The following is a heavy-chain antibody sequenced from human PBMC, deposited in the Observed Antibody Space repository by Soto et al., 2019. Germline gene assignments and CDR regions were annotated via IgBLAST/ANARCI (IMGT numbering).Heavy chain of an antibody. CDR2: ISYDGSNK. D-gene: IGHD3-3*01. Sequence: QVQLVESGGGVVQPGRSLRLSCAASGFTFSSCAMHWVRQAPGKGLEWVALISYDGSNKYYADSVKGRFTISRDNSKNTLYLQMNSLRGEETAVYYCARDKRDLRFLEWSYYFDYWGQGTLVTVSS. V-gene: IGHV3-30-3*01. CDR1: GFTFSSCA. CDR3: ARDKRDLRFLEWSYYFDY. J-gene: IGHJ4*02.